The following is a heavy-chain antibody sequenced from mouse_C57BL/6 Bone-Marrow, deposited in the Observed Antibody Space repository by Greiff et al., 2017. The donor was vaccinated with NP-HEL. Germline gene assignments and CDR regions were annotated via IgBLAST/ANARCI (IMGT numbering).Heavy chain of an antibody. D-gene: IGHD1-1*02. CDR2: INPNNGGT. CDR1: GYTFTDYY. J-gene: IGHJ3*01. V-gene: IGHV1-26*01. Sequence: EVQLQQSGPELVKPGASVKISCKASGYTFTDYYMNWVKQSHGKSLEWIGDINPNNGGTSYNQKFKGKATLTVDKSSSTAYMELRSLTSEDSAVYYCARSRVGYYYPLFAYWGQGTLVTVSA. CDR3: ARSRVGYYYPLFAY.